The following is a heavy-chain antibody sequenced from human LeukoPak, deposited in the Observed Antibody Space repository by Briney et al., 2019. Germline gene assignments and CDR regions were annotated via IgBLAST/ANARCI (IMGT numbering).Heavy chain of an antibody. CDR3: ARGGPYCSSTSCYYLGPIDY. D-gene: IGHD2-2*01. CDR1: GFTFSSYS. V-gene: IGHV3-21*01. Sequence: GGSLRLSCAASGFTFSSYSMNWVRRAPGKGLEWVSSISSSSSYIYYADSVKGRLTISRDNAKNSLYLQMNSLRAEDTAVYYCARGGPYCSSTSCYYLGPIDYWGQGTLVTVSS. CDR2: ISSSSSYI. J-gene: IGHJ4*02.